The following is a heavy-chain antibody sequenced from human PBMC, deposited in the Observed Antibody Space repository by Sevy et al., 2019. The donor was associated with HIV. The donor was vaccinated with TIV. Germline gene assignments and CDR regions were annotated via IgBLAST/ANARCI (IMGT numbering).Heavy chain of an antibody. CDR1: GFTFSSYN. CDR2: IGSSSSYI. D-gene: IGHD2-15*01. Sequence: GGSLRLSCAASGFTFSSYNMNWVRQAPGKGLVWVSSIGSSSSYIYYTDSVKGRFTVSRDNAKNSLYLQMNSLRAEDTAVYYCARVVAYCTGGSCFPGYYYGMDVWGQGTTVTVS. J-gene: IGHJ6*02. V-gene: IGHV3-21*01. CDR3: ARVVAYCTGGSCFPGYYYGMDV.